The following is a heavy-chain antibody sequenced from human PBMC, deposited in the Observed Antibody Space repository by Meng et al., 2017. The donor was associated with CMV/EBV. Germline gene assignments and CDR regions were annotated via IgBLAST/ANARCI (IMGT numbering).Heavy chain of an antibody. J-gene: IGHJ6*02. CDR3: AKGDSSSWYSVYYYYYYGMDV. CDR2: INHSGST. V-gene: IGHV4-34*01. D-gene: IGHD6-13*01. CDR1: GFTFSSYA. Sequence: GSLRLSCAASGFTFSSYAMSWVRQAPGKGLEWIGEINHSGSTNYNPSLKSRVTISVDTSKNQFSLKLSSVTAADTAVYYCAKGDSSSWYSVYYYYYYGMDVWGQGTTVTVSS.